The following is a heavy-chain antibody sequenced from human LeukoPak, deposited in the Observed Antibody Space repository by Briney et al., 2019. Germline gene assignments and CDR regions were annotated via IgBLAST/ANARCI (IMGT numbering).Heavy chain of an antibody. J-gene: IGHJ4*02. D-gene: IGHD2-21*01. V-gene: IGHV1-8*01. CDR3: ARVAGNCGGDCYRLVY. Sequence: ASVRLSCESSGYTFTTYDINWVRQPTAQGREGRTWMNPNSGNTGYAQKFQGRVTMTRNTSISTAYMELSSLRSEDTAVYYCARVAGNCGGDCYRLVYWGQGTLVTVSS. CDR2: MNPNSGNT. CDR1: GYTFTTYD.